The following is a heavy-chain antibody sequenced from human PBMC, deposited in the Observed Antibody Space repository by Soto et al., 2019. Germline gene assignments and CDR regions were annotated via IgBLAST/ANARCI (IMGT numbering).Heavy chain of an antibody. CDR2: ISWNSGSI. CDR1: GFTFDDYA. Sequence: GGSLRLSCAASGFTFDDYAMHWVRQAPGKGLEWVSGISWNSGSIGYADSVKGRFTISRDNAKNSLYLQMNSLRAEDTALYYCARGFWSDIDGWFDHWGQGT. CDR3: ARGFWSDIDGWFDH. J-gene: IGHJ5*02. D-gene: IGHD3-3*01. V-gene: IGHV3-9*01.